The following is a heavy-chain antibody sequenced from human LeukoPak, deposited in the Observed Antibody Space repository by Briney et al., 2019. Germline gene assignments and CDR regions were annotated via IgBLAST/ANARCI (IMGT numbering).Heavy chain of an antibody. CDR1: GGSISSYY. CDR2: IYYSGST. Sequence: TSQTLSLTCTVSGGSISSYYWSWIRQPPRKGLEWVGYIYYSGSTNYNPSLNRRVTISVDTSKSQFSLKLSSVTAADTAVYYCARFSSGWYLRLFDYWGQGTLVTVSS. CDR3: ARFSSGWYLRLFDY. J-gene: IGHJ4*02. V-gene: IGHV4-59*01. D-gene: IGHD6-19*01.